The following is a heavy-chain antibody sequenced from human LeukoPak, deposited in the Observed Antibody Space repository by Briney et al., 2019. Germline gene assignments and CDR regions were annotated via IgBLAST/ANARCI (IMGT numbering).Heavy chain of an antibody. J-gene: IGHJ4*02. CDR2: IKEDGSEK. D-gene: IGHD3-22*01. Sequence: GGSLRLSCAASGFTFNSYWMSWVPQAPGKGLEWVAHIKEDGSEKYYVDSVKGRFTISTDNAKNSMYPQMNSLRAGDTAVYYGARRKYYDGSGYGFDYWGQGTLVTVSS. V-gene: IGHV3-7*05. CDR1: GFTFNSYW. CDR3: ARRKYYDGSGYGFDY.